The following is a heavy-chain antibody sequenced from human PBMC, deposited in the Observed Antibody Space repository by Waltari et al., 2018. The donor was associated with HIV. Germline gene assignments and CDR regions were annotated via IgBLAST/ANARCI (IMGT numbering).Heavy chain of an antibody. J-gene: IGHJ4*02. D-gene: IGHD2-15*01. CDR3: AEGYGAFDFDY. CDR2: IDTKTGSP. V-gene: IGHV7-4-1*01. Sequence: QAPGQGLEWIGLIDTKTGSPTYAQVFSGLLILSLDTSVTTSYLQIRALKTNDTATYYCAEGYGAFDFDYWGQGTLITVSP.